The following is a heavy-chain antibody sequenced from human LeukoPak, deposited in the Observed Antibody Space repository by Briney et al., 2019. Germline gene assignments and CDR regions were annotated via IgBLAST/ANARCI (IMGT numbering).Heavy chain of an antibody. CDR2: IKQDGSET. CDR1: GFTFSSYW. V-gene: IGHV3-7*04. CDR3: AREGGYSTYYFDY. D-gene: IGHD2-15*01. J-gene: IGHJ4*02. Sequence: PGGSLRLSCAASGFTFSSYWMSWVRQAPGKGLEWVAHIKQDGSETYYVDSVKGRFTISRDNAKNSLYLQMNSLRAEDTAVYYCAREGGYSTYYFDYWGQGTLVTVSS.